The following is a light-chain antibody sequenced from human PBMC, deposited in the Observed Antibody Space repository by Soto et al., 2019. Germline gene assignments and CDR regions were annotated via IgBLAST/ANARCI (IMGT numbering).Light chain of an antibody. CDR3: SSYAGSNNFV. J-gene: IGLJ1*01. V-gene: IGLV2-8*01. CDR2: EVS. Sequence: QSALTQPPSASGSPGQSVTISCTGTSSDIGAYIYVSWYQQHPGKAPKFMISEVSRRPSGVPERFSGSKSGNTASLTVSGLQADDEAHYYCSSYAGSNNFVFGTGTKLTVL. CDR1: SSDIGAYIY.